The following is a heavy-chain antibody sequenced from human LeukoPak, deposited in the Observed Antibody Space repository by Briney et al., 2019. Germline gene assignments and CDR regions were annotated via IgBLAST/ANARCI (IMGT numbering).Heavy chain of an antibody. V-gene: IGHV1-18*01. J-gene: IGHJ5*02. CDR2: ISAYNGNT. Sequence: ASVKVSCKASGYTFTSYGISWVRQAPGQGLEWMGWISAYNGNTNYAQKLHGRVTMTTDTSTSTAYMELRSLRSDDTAVYYCARDEGYYYDSSGYYYWFDPWGQGTLVTVSS. CDR3: ARDEGYYYDSSGYYYWFDP. CDR1: GYTFTSYG. D-gene: IGHD3-22*01.